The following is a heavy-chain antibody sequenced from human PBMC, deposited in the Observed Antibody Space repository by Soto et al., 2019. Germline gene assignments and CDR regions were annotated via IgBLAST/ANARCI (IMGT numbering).Heavy chain of an antibody. Sequence: SGGSLRLSCAASGFTVSSNYMSWVRQAPGEGLEWVSVIYSGGSTYYADSVKGRFTISRDNSKNTLYLQMNSLRAEDTAVYYCAREDYYDSSGYYGYWGQGTLVTVS. D-gene: IGHD3-22*01. CDR2: IYSGGST. J-gene: IGHJ4*02. CDR1: GFTVSSNY. CDR3: AREDYYDSSGYYGY. V-gene: IGHV3-53*01.